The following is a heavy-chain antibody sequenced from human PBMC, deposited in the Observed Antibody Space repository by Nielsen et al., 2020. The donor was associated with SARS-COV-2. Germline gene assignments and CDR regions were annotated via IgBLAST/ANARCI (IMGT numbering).Heavy chain of an antibody. Sequence: WIRQPPGKGLEWIGEINHSRSTNYNPSLKSRVTISVDTSKNQFSLKLSSVTAADTAVYYCARFGGIVVVVAAISGEGFFDYWGQGTLVTVSS. D-gene: IGHD2-15*01. V-gene: IGHV4-34*01. J-gene: IGHJ4*02. CDR2: INHSRST. CDR3: ARFGGIVVVVAAISGEGFFDY.